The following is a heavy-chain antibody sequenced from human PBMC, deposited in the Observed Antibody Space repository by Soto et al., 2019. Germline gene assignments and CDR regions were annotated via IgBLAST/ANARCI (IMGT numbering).Heavy chain of an antibody. J-gene: IGHJ4*02. CDR2: ISYDGSDK. CDR3: AKDSSEGYFDY. Sequence: VGSLRLSCAASGFTFSNYGMHWVRQAPGKGLEWVAFISYDGSDKYSADSVKGRFTFSRDNSKSTLYVQMNSLRPEDTALYYCAKDSSEGYFDYWGQGALVTVSS. CDR1: GFTFSNYG. V-gene: IGHV3-30*18.